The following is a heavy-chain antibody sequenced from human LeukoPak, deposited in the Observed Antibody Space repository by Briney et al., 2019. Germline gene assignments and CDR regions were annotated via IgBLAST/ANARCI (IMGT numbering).Heavy chain of an antibody. CDR1: GFTFSSYW. CDR3: ARVLYDFWSGPPYYYYGMDV. Sequence: GGSLRLSCAASGFTFSSYWMDWVRQAPGKGLVWVSRINSDGSSTSYADSVKGRFTISRDNAKNTLYLQMNSLRAEDTAVYYCARVLYDFWSGPPYYYYGMDVWGQGTTVTVSS. V-gene: IGHV3-74*01. D-gene: IGHD3-3*01. CDR2: INSDGSST. J-gene: IGHJ6*02.